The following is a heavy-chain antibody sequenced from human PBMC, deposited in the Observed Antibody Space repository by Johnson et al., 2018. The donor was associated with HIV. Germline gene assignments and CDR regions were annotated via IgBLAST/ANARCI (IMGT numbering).Heavy chain of an antibody. V-gene: IGHV3-NL1*01. Sequence: QVLLVESGGGVVQPGGSLRLSCAASGFTFSSYGMHWVRQAPGKGLEWVSVIYSGGSTYYADSVKGRFTISRDNSKNTLYLQMNSLRAEDTALYYCAKEDGVVAAMNAFDIWGPGTMVTVSS. CDR2: IYSGGST. D-gene: IGHD2-15*01. J-gene: IGHJ3*02. CDR1: GFTFSSYG. CDR3: AKEDGVVAAMNAFDI.